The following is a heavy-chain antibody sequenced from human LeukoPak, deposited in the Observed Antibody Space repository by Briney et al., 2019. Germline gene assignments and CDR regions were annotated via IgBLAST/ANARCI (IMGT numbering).Heavy chain of an antibody. J-gene: IGHJ5*02. D-gene: IGHD6-6*01. CDR2: ISSSGSTI. V-gene: IGHV3-48*03. CDR3: ARGSVAGRQRAPPKEWFDP. Sequence: GGSLRLSCAASGFTFSSYEMNWVRQAPGKGLEWVSYISSSGSTIYYADSVKGRFTISRDNAKNSLYLQMNSLRGDDTAVYYCARGSVAGRQRAPPKEWFDPWGQGTLVTVSS. CDR1: GFTFSSYE.